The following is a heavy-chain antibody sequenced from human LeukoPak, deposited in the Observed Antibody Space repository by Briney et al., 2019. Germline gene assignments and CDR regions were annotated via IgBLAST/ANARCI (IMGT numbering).Heavy chain of an antibody. Sequence: ASVKVSCKASGYTFTSYYMHWVRQAPGQGLEWMGIINPSGGSTSYAQKFQGKVTMTRDTSTSTVYMELSSLRSEDTAVYYRARDRSIAAAGINWYFDLWGRGTLVTVSS. D-gene: IGHD6-13*01. J-gene: IGHJ2*01. CDR3: ARDRSIAAAGINWYFDL. CDR2: INPSGGST. CDR1: GYTFTSYY. V-gene: IGHV1-46*01.